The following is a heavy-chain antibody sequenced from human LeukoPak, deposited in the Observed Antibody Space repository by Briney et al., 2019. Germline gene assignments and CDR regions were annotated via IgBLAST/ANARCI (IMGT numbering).Heavy chain of an antibody. V-gene: IGHV3-74*01. CDR2: INTNGAFT. CDR1: GFTFSSYA. Sequence: TGGSLRLSCAASGFTFSSYAMSWVRQAPGKGLVWVSRINTNGAFTTYADSVKGRFTISRDNAKNTLHLQMNSLGDEDTAVYYCAREGAYYSDGTGYPEYWGQGTLVTVSS. CDR3: AREGAYYSDGTGYPEY. J-gene: IGHJ4*02. D-gene: IGHD3-22*01.